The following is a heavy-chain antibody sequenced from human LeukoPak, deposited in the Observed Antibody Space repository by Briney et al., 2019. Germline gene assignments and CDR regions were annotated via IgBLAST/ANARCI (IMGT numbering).Heavy chain of an antibody. CDR2: IRYDGSKK. CDR3: ARDGTYYDFWSGYSQIDY. CDR1: GFTFSSYG. D-gene: IGHD3-3*01. J-gene: IGHJ4*02. Sequence: PGGSLRLSCAASGFTFSSYGMYWVRQAPGKGLEWVAFIRYDGSKKYYADSVKGRFTISRDNSKNMMYLQMNSLRAEDTAVYYCARDGTYYDFWSGYSQIDYWGQGTLVTVSS. V-gene: IGHV3-30*02.